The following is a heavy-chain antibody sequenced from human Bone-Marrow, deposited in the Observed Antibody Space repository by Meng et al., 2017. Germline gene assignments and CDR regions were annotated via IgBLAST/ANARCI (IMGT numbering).Heavy chain of an antibody. D-gene: IGHD3-10*01. CDR1: GFTFSSYW. Sequence: EVQLVESGGGLVQPGRSLILSCAASGFTFSSYWMHWVRQAPGKGLVWVSGSSHSGGTPYYADSVKGRFTLSRDNSNNTLLLQMNSLRAEDTALYYCVRDFGGDRDYRAQGILVTVSS. CDR3: VRDFGGDRDY. V-gene: IGHV3-74*01. CDR2: SSHSGGTP. J-gene: IGHJ4*02.